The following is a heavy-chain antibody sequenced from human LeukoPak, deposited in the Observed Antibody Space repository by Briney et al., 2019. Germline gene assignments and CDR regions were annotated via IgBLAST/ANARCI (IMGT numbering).Heavy chain of an antibody. CDR2: IIPILGIA. J-gene: IGHJ3*02. CDR3: ASSSYSNGPDAFDI. Sequence: GASVKVSCKASGGTFSSYAISWVRQAPGQGLEWMGRIIPILGIANYAQKFQGRVTITADKSTSTAYMELSSLRSEDTAVYYCASSSYSNGPDAFDIWGQGTMVTVSS. CDR1: GGTFSSYA. V-gene: IGHV1-69*04. D-gene: IGHD4-11*01.